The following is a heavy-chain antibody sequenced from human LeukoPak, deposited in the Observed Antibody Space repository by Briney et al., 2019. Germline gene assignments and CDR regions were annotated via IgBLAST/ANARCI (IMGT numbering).Heavy chain of an antibody. Sequence: PGGPLRPSGAASGSTVSTNYSSWVRRPPGKGLGWGSSNYSGGSTYYVDSVKGRFTICRDNSKNTVNLQMNSLRAEDTAVYFCARVRLDRSERNLDAFENWGQGKMVTVSS. CDR2: NYSGGST. CDR1: GSTVSTNY. D-gene: IGHD1-14*01. CDR3: ARVRLDRSERNLDAFEN. J-gene: IGHJ3*02. V-gene: IGHV3-53*01.